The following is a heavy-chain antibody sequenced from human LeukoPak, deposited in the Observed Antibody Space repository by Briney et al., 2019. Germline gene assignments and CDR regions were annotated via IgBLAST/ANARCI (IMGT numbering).Heavy chain of an antibody. CDR3: ARERVYYYDSSGYYHGFYYYGMDV. J-gene: IGHJ6*02. CDR2: INTNTGNP. CDR1: GYTFTSYA. V-gene: IGHV7-4-1*02. Sequence: ASVKVSCKASGYTFTSYAMNWVRQAPGQGLEWKGWINTNTGNPTYAQGFTGRFVFSLDTSVSTAYLQISSLKAEDTAVYYCARERVYYYDSSGYYHGFYYYGMDVWGQGTTVTVSS. D-gene: IGHD3-22*01.